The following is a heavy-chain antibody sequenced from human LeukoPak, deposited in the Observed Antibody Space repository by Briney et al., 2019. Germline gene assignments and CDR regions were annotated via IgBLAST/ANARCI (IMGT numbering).Heavy chain of an antibody. CDR3: ARDPRYCSGGSCYGSSPFDY. CDR2: IYSGGST. V-gene: IGHV3-53*01. D-gene: IGHD2-15*01. J-gene: IGHJ4*02. CDR1: GFTVSSNY. Sequence: GGSLRLSCAASGFTVSSNYMSWVRQAPGKGLEWVSVIYSGGSTYYADSVKGRFTISRDNAKNSLYLQMNSLRAEDTAVYYCARDPRYCSGGSCYGSSPFDYWGQGTLVTVSS.